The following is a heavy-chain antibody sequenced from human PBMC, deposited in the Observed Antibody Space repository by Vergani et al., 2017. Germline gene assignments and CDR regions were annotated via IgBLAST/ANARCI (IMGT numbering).Heavy chain of an antibody. V-gene: IGHV3-21*01. D-gene: IGHD6-19*01. CDR2: ISSSSSYI. Sequence: EVQLVESGGGLVKPGGSLRLSCAASGFTFSSYSMNWVRQAPGKGLEWVSSISSSSSYIYYADSVKGRFTISRDNAKNSLYLQMNSLRAEDTAVYYCARDSPTLYSSGNSVHGMDVWGQGTTVTVSS. CDR3: ARDSPTLYSSGNSVHGMDV. J-gene: IGHJ6*02. CDR1: GFTFSSYS.